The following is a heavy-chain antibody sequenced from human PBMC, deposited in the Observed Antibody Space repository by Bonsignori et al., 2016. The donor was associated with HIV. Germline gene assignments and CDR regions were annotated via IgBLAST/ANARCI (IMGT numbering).Heavy chain of an antibody. J-gene: IGHJ4*02. CDR3: ASRGPYYYGSGRRGYFDY. D-gene: IGHD3-10*01. V-gene: IGHV4-59*01. Sequence: GSLRLSCTVSGGSISSYYWSWIRQPPGKGLEWIGYIYYSGSTNYNPSLKSRVTISVDTSKNQFSLKLSSVTAADTAVYYCASRGPYYYGSGRRGYFDYWGQGTLVTVSS. CDR1: GGSISSYY. CDR2: IYYSGST.